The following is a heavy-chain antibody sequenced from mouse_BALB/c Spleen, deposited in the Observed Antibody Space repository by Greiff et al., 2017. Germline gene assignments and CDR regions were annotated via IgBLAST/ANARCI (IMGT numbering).Heavy chain of an antibody. V-gene: IGHV1-87*01. CDR3: ARKVYDYDDFHY. CDR2: IYPGDGDT. J-gene: IGHJ4*01. CDR1: GYTFTSYW. D-gene: IGHD2-4*01. Sequence: VQLQQSGAELARPGASVKLSCKASGYTFTSYWMQWVNQRPGQGLEWIGAIYPGDGDTRYTQKFKGKATLTADKSSSTAYMQISSLASEDSAVYYCARKVYDYDDFHYWGQGTSVTVSS.